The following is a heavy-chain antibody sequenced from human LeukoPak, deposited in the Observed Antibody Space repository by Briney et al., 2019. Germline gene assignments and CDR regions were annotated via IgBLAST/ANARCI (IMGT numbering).Heavy chain of an antibody. V-gene: IGHV3-30*18. Sequence: GGSLRLSCAAPGFTFSPYAMHWLRQAPGKGLEWVALISNDGSKKYYADSVKGRFTISRDNSKNTLDLQMNSLRAEDTAVYYCAKDGYCSSTSCYPNHFDSWGQGTLVTVSS. CDR2: ISNDGSKK. CDR1: GFTFSPYA. CDR3: AKDGYCSSTSCYPNHFDS. J-gene: IGHJ4*02. D-gene: IGHD2-2*03.